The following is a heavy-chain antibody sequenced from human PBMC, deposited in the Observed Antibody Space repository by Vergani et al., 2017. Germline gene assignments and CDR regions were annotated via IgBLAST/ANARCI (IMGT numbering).Heavy chain of an antibody. D-gene: IGHD3-9*01. CDR2: ISSSSSYI. J-gene: IGHJ3*02. CDR1: GFTFSSYS. Sequence: EVQLVESGGGLVKPGGSLRLSCAASGFTFSSYSMNWVRQAPGKGLEWVSSISSSSSYIYYADSVKGRFTISRDNAQNSLYLQMNSLRAEATAVYYCVIYDILKYDAFDIWGQGTMVTVSS. CDR3: VIYDILKYDAFDI. V-gene: IGHV3-21*01.